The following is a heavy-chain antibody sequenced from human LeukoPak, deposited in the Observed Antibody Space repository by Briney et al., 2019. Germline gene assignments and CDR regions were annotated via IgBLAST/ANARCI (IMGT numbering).Heavy chain of an antibody. CDR2: IIPILGIA. J-gene: IGHJ4*02. D-gene: IGHD2-15*01. Sequence: AASVKVSCKASGGTFSSYAISWVRQAPGQGLEWMGRIIPILGIANYAQKFQGRVTITADKSTSTAYMELSSLRSEDTAVYYCASLYCSGGSCYSSDYWGQGTLVTASS. CDR1: GGTFSSYA. CDR3: ASLYCSGGSCYSSDY. V-gene: IGHV1-69*04.